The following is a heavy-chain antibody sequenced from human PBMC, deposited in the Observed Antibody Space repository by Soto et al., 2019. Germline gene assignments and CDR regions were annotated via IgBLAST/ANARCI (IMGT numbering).Heavy chain of an antibody. CDR1: GGSISSSSYY. V-gene: IGHV4-39*01. D-gene: IGHD3-10*01. J-gene: IGHJ4*02. CDR2: IYYSGST. Sequence: SETLSLTCTVSGGSISSSSYYWSWIRQPPGKGLECIGDIYYSGSTYYNPSLTSRVTISIDTSKNQFSLKLTSVTAADTAVYYCARLRGMKTEIGHFDFWGQGTLVTVSS. CDR3: ARLRGMKTEIGHFDF.